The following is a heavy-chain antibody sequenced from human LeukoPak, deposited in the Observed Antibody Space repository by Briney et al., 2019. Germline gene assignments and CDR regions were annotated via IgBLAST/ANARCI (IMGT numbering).Heavy chain of an antibody. J-gene: IGHJ4*02. CDR3: ARRGGRNGWGDFDY. D-gene: IGHD3-10*01. V-gene: IGHV3-23*01. Sequence: PGGSLRLSCAASGFSLSTNAMTWVRQAPGKGLEWVPTNSVSGESTFYADSVQGRFTISRDTSKTSLSLHMNSLRAEDTAVYFCARRGGRNGWGDFDYWGQGTLVTVSS. CDR1: GFSLSTNA. CDR2: NSVSGEST.